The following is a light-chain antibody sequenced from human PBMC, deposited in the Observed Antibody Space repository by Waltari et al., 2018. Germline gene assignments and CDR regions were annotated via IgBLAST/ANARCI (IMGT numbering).Light chain of an antibody. CDR2: GAN. Sequence: QSALTHPAPVSGSPGQSITISCTGTSSGVGNYDLVSWYQPHPGRAPKLIIYGANERPSGVSNRFSGSKSGIAASLTISGLQAEDEADYYCCSYLGSNTWVFGGGTKLTVL. CDR1: SSGVGNYDL. CDR3: CSYLGSNTWV. J-gene: IGLJ2*01. V-gene: IGLV2-23*01.